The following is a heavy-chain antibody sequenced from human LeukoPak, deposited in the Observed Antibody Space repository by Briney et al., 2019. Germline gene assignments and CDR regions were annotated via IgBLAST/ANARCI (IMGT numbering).Heavy chain of an antibody. CDR1: GFTFSTAS. J-gene: IGHJ4*02. Sequence: GGSLRLSCAASGFTFSTASLHWVRQAPGRGLEWVSAFDTGFGTYYPDSLKGRFTISRDNSKNTLFLKMNSLRAEDTAVYYCARSSGWWSLDYWGQGTLVTVSS. D-gene: IGHD6-19*01. V-gene: IGHV3-23*01. CDR2: FDTGFGT. CDR3: ARSSGWWSLDY.